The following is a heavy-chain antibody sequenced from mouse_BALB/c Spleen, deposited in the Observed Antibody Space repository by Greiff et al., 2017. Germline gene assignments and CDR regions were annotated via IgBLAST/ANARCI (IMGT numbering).Heavy chain of an antibody. J-gene: IGHJ1*01. CDR3: ARDRWYFDV. CDR2: IRNKANGYTT. CDR1: GFTFTDYY. Sequence: EVQRVESGGGLVQPGGSLRLSCATSGFTFTDYYMSWVRQPPGKALEWLGFIRNKANGYTTEYSASVKGRFTISRDNSQSILYLQMNTLRAEDSATYYCARDRWYFDVWGAGTTVTVSS. V-gene: IGHV7-3*02.